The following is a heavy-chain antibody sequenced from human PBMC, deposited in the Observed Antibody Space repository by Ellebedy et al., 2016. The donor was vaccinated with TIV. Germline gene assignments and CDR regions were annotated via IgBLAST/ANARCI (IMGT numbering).Heavy chain of an antibody. CDR2: ISATLLTT. CDR1: GFTFSNYA. V-gene: IGHV3-23*01. CDR3: AKLSRFCSGGTCQFDFFED. Sequence: GESLKISCAASGFTFSNYAMTWVRQAPGKGLEWVSSISATLLTTYYTVSVKGRFTISRDMSKNTLYLQMDSLRGEDTAIYYCAKLSRFCSGGTCQFDFFEDWGQGTLVTVSS. J-gene: IGHJ4*02. D-gene: IGHD2-15*01.